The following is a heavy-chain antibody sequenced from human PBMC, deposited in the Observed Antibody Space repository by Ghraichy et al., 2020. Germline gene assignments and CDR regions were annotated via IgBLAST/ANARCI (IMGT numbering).Heavy chain of an antibody. CDR1: GFTFSSYA. V-gene: IGHV3-23*01. Sequence: GGSLRLSCAASGFTFSSYAMTWVRQAPGKGLEWVSAISGSGGSTYYADSVKGRFTISRDNSKNTLYLQMNSLRAEDTAVYYCAKDVLISVGYGSGSYYNSFDYWGQGTLVTVSS. CDR2: ISGSGGST. D-gene: IGHD3-10*01. J-gene: IGHJ4*02. CDR3: AKDVLISVGYGSGSYYNSFDY.